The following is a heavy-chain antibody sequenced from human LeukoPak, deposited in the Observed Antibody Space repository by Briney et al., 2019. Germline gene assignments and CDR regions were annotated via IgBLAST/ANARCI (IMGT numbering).Heavy chain of an antibody. CDR3: ARLGGATIDY. J-gene: IGHJ4*02. Sequence: GASVNVSCKASGGTFSIYAISWVRQAPGQGLEWMGGIIPIFGTANYAQKFQGRVTITADESTSTAYMELSSLRSEDTAVYYCARLGGATIDYWGQGTLVTVSS. CDR2: IIPIFGTA. CDR1: GGTFSIYA. D-gene: IGHD1-26*01. V-gene: IGHV1-69*13.